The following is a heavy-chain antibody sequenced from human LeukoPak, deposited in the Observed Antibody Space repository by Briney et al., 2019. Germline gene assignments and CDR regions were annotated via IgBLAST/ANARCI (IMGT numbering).Heavy chain of an antibody. CDR1: GGSISSYY. Sequence: SETLSLTCTVSGGSISSYYWSWIRQPPGKGLEWIGYIYYSGSTNYNPSLKSRVTKSVDTSKKQFSLKLSSVTAADTAVYYCARMGATVVTPFLYWGQGTLVTVSS. CDR3: ARMGATVVTPFLY. CDR2: IYYSGST. J-gene: IGHJ4*02. V-gene: IGHV4-59*01. D-gene: IGHD4-23*01.